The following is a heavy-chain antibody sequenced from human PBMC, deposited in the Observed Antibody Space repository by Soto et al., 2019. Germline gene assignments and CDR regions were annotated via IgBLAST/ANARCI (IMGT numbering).Heavy chain of an antibody. CDR1: GFTFSSYA. V-gene: IGHV3-23*01. CDR2: VSGSGGST. CDR3: EKDQDGGNGAPAAWIPRYYYYGMDV. Sequence: EVQLLESGGGLVQPGGSLRLSCAASGFTFSSYAMSWFLQAPGRGLEWVSAVSGSGGSTYYADSVKGRFTISRDNSKNTLYLQMNSLRAGDTAVYYCEKDQDGGNGAPAAWIPRYYYYGMDVWGQETTVTVSS. D-gene: IGHD2-15*01. J-gene: IGHJ6*02.